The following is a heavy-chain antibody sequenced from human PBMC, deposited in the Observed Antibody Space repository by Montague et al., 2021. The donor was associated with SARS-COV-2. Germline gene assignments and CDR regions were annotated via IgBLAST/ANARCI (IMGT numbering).Heavy chain of an antibody. CDR3: ARGGAGDWYFDL. CDR1: GGSISSSSYY. D-gene: IGHD2-21*01. Sequence: SETLSLTCTVSGGSISSSSYYWGWIRQPPGKGPEWIGSNYYSGTTXYTPSLRSRVTMSAATSKNQFSLRLSSVTAADTAVFYCARGGAGDWYFDLWGRGTLVTVSS. CDR2: NYYSGTT. J-gene: IGHJ2*01. V-gene: IGHV4-39*01.